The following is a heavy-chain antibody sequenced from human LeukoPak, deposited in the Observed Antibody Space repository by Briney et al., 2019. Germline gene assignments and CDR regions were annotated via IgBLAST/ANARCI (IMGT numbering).Heavy chain of an antibody. Sequence: EASVKVSCKASGGTFSSYAISWVRQAPGQGLEWMGRIIPILGIANYAQKFQGRVTITADKSTSTAYMELSSLRSEDTAVYYCARDFTVTTGIDYWGQGTLVTVPS. D-gene: IGHD4-17*01. CDR2: IIPILGIA. J-gene: IGHJ4*02. CDR3: ARDFTVTTGIDY. CDR1: GGTFSSYA. V-gene: IGHV1-69*04.